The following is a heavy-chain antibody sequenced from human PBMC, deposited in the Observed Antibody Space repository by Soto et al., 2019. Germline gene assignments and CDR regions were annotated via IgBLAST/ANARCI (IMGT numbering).Heavy chain of an antibody. Sequence: QVQLVESGGGVVQPGGSLRLSCEVSGFTFSIYGVQWVRQAPGKGLECVAGISYDGSNKYYVDSVKGRFTISRDNSKSMLYLQMNSLRPEDTAVYYCVRVVARFVWNVINDAFDIWGLGTKVTVAS. J-gene: IGHJ3*02. CDR2: ISYDGSNK. D-gene: IGHD2-15*01. V-gene: IGHV3-30*03. CDR1: GFTFSIYG. CDR3: VRVVARFVWNVINDAFDI.